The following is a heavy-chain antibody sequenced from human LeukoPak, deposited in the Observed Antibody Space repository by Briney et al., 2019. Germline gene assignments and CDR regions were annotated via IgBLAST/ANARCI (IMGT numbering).Heavy chain of an antibody. V-gene: IGHV4-38-2*02. CDR3: ARHRSGWLQSSFDY. D-gene: IGHD5-24*01. CDR2: IYHSGST. CDR1: GYSISSGYY. Sequence: SETLSLTCIVSGYSISSGYYWAWIRQPPGKGLEWIGSIYHSGSTYNNPSLKSRVTISVDTSKNQFSLKLTSLTAADTAFYYCARHRSGWLQSSFDYWGQGTLVTVSS. J-gene: IGHJ4*02.